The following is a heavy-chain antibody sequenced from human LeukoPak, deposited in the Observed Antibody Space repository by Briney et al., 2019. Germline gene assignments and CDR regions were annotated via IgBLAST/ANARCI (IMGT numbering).Heavy chain of an antibody. J-gene: IGHJ4*02. CDR1: GFTFSDYY. D-gene: IGHD2-2*01. V-gene: IGHV3-11*04. CDR3: ASILGYCSSTSCYAFDY. Sequence: PGGSLRLSCAASGFTFSDYYMSWIRQAPGKGLEWVSYISSSGSTIYYADSVKGRFTTSRDNAKNSLYLQMNSLRAEDTAVYYCASILGYCSSTSCYAFDYWGQGTLVTVSS. CDR2: ISSSGSTI.